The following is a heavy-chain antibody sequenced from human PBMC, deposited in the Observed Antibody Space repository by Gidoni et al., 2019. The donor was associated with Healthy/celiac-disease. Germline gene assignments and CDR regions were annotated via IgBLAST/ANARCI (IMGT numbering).Heavy chain of an antibody. V-gene: IGHV4-59*01. D-gene: IGHD5-12*01. J-gene: IGHJ6*02. CDR2: IYYSGST. CDR1: GGSISSYY. Sequence: QVQLQESGPGLVKPSETLSLTCTVSGGSISSYYWSWIRQPPGKGLEWIGYIYYSGSTNYNPSLKSRVTISVDTSKNQFSLKLSSVTAADTAVYYCARGGMATILYYYGMDVWGQGTTVTVSS. CDR3: ARGGMATILYYYGMDV.